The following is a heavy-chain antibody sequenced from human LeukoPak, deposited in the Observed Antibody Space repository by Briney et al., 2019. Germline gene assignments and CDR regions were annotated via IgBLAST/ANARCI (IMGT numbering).Heavy chain of an antibody. CDR1: GFTFSSYA. CDR2: ISGSGGST. CDR3: AKGVSSGYSYYFDY. J-gene: IGHJ4*02. Sequence: GGSLRLSCAASGFTFSSYAMSWVRQAPGKGLEWVSAISGSGGSTYYADSVKGRFTISRDDSKNTLYLQMNSLRAEDTAVYYCAKGVSSGYSYYFDYWGQGTLVTVSS. D-gene: IGHD3-22*01. V-gene: IGHV3-23*01.